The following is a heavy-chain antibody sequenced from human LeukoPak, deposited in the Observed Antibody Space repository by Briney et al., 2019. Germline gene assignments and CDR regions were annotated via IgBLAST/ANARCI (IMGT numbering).Heavy chain of an antibody. V-gene: IGHV2-5*02. CDR1: GFSLSTSGVG. J-gene: IGHJ4*02. D-gene: IGHD2-15*01. CDR3: AHRRLYCSGGSCYTDYFDY. Sequence: SGPTLVNPTQTLTLTCTFSGFSLSTSGVGVGWIRQPPGKALEWLALIYWDDDKRYSPSLKSRLTITKDTSKSQVVLTMTNTDPVDTATYYCAHRRLYCSGGSCYTDYFDYWGQGTLVTVSS. CDR2: IYWDDDK.